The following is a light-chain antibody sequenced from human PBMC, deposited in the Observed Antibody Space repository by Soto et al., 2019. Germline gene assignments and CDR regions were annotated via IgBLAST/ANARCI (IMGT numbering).Light chain of an antibody. CDR2: DAS. Sequence: TLLTQSPATLSLSPGERATLSCRASQSVGSYLAWYQQKPGQAPRLLIYDASNRATGIPARFSGSGSGTDFTLTISRLEPEDFAVYYCQQRNDWAFGQGTKVEI. CDR3: QQRNDWA. J-gene: IGKJ1*01. V-gene: IGKV3-11*01. CDR1: QSVGSY.